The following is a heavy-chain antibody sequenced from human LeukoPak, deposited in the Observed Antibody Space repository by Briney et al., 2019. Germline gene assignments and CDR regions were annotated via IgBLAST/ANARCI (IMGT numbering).Heavy chain of an antibody. Sequence: PGGSLRLSCAASGFTLNRYWMHWVRQSPGKGLVWVARINTDGSSTKYADSVKGRFTISRDDAKNTLYLQMNSLRAEDTAVYYCARIDAGDYFDYWGQGTLVTVSS. V-gene: IGHV3-74*01. CDR1: GFTLNRYW. J-gene: IGHJ4*02. CDR3: ARIDAGDYFDY. CDR2: INTDGSST. D-gene: IGHD2-2*01.